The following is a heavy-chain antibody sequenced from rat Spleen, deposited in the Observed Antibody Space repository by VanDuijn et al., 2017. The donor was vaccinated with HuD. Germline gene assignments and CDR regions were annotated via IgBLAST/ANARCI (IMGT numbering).Heavy chain of an antibody. Sequence: EVQLVESGGGLVQPGRSLKLSCAASGFTFRDYNMAWVRHAPKKGLEWVAPITSAGGNTFYPDSVKGRFTISRDNAKSTLYLHMDSLRSEDTATYYCAKRGWYYFDYWGQGVMVTVSS. V-gene: IGHV5-7*01. J-gene: IGHJ2*01. CDR1: GFTFRDYN. CDR2: ITSAGGNT. CDR3: AKRGWYYFDY.